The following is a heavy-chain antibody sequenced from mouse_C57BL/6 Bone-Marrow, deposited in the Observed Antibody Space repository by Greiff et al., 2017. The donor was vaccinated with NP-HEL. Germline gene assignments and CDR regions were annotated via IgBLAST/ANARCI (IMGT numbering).Heavy chain of an antibody. J-gene: IGHJ3*01. V-gene: IGHV1-61*01. CDR1: GYTFTSYW. D-gene: IGHD3-2*02. CDR3: ARKNSSGYGWFAY. Sequence: QVQLKQPGAELVRPGSSVKLSCKASGYTFTSYWMDWVKQRPGQGLEWIGNIYPSDSETHYNQKFKDKATLTVDKSSSTAYMQLSSLTSEDSAVYYCARKNSSGYGWFAYWGQGTLVTVSA. CDR2: IYPSDSET.